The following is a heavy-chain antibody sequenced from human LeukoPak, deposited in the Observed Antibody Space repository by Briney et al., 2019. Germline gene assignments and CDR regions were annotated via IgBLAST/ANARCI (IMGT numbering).Heavy chain of an antibody. V-gene: IGHV3-33*01. CDR3: ARVDSSGDAFDI. J-gene: IGHJ3*02. CDR2: IWYDGSNK. Sequence: GRFLRLSCAASGFTFSSYGMHWVRQAPGKGLEWVAVIWYDGSNKYYADSVKGRFTISRDNSKNTLYLQMNSLRAEDTAVYYCARVDSSGDAFDIWGQGTMVTVSS. D-gene: IGHD3-22*01. CDR1: GFTFSSYG.